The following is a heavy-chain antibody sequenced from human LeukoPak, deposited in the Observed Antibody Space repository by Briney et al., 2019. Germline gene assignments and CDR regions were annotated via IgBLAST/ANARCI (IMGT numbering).Heavy chain of an antibody. V-gene: IGHV3-23*01. CDR3: ARDRARSYYYYYYGMDV. Sequence: GGSLRLSCAASGFTFSSYTMTWVRQAPGKGLEWVSSISGSGGSTYYADSVKGRFTVSRDDFKNMLYLQMNSLRAEDTAVYYCARDRARSYYYYYYGMDVWGQGTTVTVSS. CDR2: ISGSGGST. CDR1: GFTFSSYT. D-gene: IGHD1-26*01. J-gene: IGHJ6*02.